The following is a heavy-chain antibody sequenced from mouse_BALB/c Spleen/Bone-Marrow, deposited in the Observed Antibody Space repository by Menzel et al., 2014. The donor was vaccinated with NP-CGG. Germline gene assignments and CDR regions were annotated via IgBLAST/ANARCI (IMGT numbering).Heavy chain of an antibody. J-gene: IGHJ3*01. CDR1: GFSLTGYG. CDR2: VWGDGST. CDR3: ASSTMITTGFAY. Sequence: QVQLQQSGPGLVAPSQSLSITCTVSGFSLTGYGVNWVRQPPGKGLEWLGMVWGDGSTDYNSALKSRLSISKDNSKSQVFLKMNSLQTDDTARYYCASSTMITTGFAYWGQGTLVTVSA. D-gene: IGHD2-4*01. V-gene: IGHV2-6-7*01.